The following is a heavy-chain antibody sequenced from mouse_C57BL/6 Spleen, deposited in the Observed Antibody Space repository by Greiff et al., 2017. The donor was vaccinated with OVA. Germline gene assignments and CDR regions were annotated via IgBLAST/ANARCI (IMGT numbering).Heavy chain of an antibody. CDR2: IYPSDSET. D-gene: IGHD1-1*02. Sequence: QVQLQQPGAELVRPGSSVKLSCKASGYTFTSYWMDWVKQRPGQGLEWIGNIYPSDSETHYNQKFKDKATLTVDKPSSTAYMQLSSLTSEDSAVYYCARSGRHWYFDVWGTGTTVTVSS. V-gene: IGHV1-61*01. J-gene: IGHJ1*03. CDR3: ARSGRHWYFDV. CDR1: GYTFTSYW.